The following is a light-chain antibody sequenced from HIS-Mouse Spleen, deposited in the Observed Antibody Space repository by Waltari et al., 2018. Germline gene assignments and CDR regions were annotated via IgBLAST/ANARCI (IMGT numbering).Light chain of an antibody. CDR1: SSDVGSYNL. CDR2: EGS. J-gene: IGLJ3*02. Sequence: QSALTQPASVSGSPGQSITISCTGTSSDVGSYNLVSWYQQHPGKAPKRMIYEGSKRPSGVSNRFSGSKSGNTASLTISALQAEDEADYYCCSYAGSSTYWVFGGGTKLTVL. CDR3: CSYAGSSTYWV. V-gene: IGLV2-23*01.